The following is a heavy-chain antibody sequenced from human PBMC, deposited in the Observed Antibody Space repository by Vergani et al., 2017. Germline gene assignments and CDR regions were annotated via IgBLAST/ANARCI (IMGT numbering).Heavy chain of an antibody. J-gene: IGHJ6*04. Sequence: QLQLQESGPGLVKPSETLSLTCTVSGGSISSSSYYWGWIRQPPGKGLEWIGSIYYSGSTYYNPSLKSRVTISVDTSKNQFSLKLSSVTAADTAVYYCASFYDFWSGPFPDVWGKGTTVTVSS. CDR3: ASFYDFWSGPFPDV. V-gene: IGHV4-39*01. CDR1: GGSISSSSYY. CDR2: IYYSGST. D-gene: IGHD3-3*01.